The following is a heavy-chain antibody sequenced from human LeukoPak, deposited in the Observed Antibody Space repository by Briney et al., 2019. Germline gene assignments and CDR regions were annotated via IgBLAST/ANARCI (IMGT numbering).Heavy chain of an antibody. CDR2: INPNSGGT. J-gene: IGHJ4*02. D-gene: IGHD5-12*01. Sequence: GASVKVSCKASGYTFTVYYMHWVRQAPGQGLEWMGWINPNSGGTNYAQKFQGRVTMTRDTSISTDYMELSRLRSDDTAVYYCATSVDIVAFYWGQGTLVTVSS. V-gene: IGHV1-2*02. CDR3: ATSVDIVAFY. CDR1: GYTFTVYY.